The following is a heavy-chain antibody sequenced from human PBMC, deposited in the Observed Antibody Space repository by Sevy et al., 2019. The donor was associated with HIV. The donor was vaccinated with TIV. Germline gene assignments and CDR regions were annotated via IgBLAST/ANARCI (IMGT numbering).Heavy chain of an antibody. V-gene: IGHV4-59*08. CDR3: ARHWGASSSYQESGFDP. Sequence: SETLSLTCTVSGGSISSYYWSWIRQPPGKGLEWIGYIYYSGSTNYNPSLKGRVTISVDTSKNQFSLKLSSVTAADTAVYYCARHWGASSSYQESGFDPWGQGTLVTVSS. CDR2: IYYSGST. D-gene: IGHD2-15*01. CDR1: GGSISSYY. J-gene: IGHJ5*02.